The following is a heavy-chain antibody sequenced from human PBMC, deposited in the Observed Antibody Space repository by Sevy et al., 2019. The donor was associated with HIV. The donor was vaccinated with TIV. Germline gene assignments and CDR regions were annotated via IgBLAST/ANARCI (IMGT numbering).Heavy chain of an antibody. J-gene: IGHJ3*02. CDR3: AMGELRFLEWLLSGAFDI. D-gene: IGHD3-3*01. V-gene: IGHV3-21*01. CDR2: ISSSSSYI. CDR1: GFTFSSYS. Sequence: GGSLRLSCAASGFTFSSYSMNLVRQAPGKGLEWVSSISSSSSYIYYADSVKGRFTISRDNAKNSLYLQMNSLRAEDTAVYYCAMGELRFLEWLLSGAFDIWGQGTMVTVSS.